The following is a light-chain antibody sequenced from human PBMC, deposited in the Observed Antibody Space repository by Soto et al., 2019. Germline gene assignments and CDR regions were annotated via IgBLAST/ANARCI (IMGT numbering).Light chain of an antibody. V-gene: IGKV1-39*01. CDR1: QAISNY. CDR3: QHRET. Sequence: DTQVTQSPSSLSASVGDRVTITCRASQAISNYLHWYRQKPGKAPELLISAASTLQSGVPSRFSGSGYGTEFTLTINSLQAEDFATYYCQHRETFGPGKKVDVK. J-gene: IGKJ3*01. CDR2: AAS.